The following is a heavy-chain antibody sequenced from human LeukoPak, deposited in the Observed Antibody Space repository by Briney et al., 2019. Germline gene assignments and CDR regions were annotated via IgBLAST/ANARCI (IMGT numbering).Heavy chain of an antibody. D-gene: IGHD3-22*01. CDR1: GFTFSTHW. CDR2: INSDGRST. Sequence: PGGSLRLSCAASGFTFSTHWMHWVRQAPGKGLVWVSQINSDGRSTTYADSVKGRFTISRDNAKNTLYLQMNSLRAEDTAVYYCARGPGVSYYDSSGYYYDYWGQGTLVTVSS. J-gene: IGHJ4*02. CDR3: ARGPGVSYYDSSGYYYDY. V-gene: IGHV3-74*03.